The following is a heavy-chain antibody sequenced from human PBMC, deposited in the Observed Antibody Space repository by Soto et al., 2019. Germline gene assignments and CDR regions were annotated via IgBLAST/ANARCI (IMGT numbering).Heavy chain of an antibody. CDR3: ARVSPGVESCITMVRVSSSPPV. V-gene: IGHV4-34*01. Sequence: SETLSLTCAVYGGSFSGYYWSWIRQPPGKGLEWIGEINHSGSTNYNPSLKSRVTISVDTSKNQFSLKLSSVTAADTAVYYCARVSPGVESCITMVRVSSSPPVWGKGITVTVSS. J-gene: IGHJ6*04. CDR1: GGSFSGYY. CDR2: INHSGST. D-gene: IGHD3-10*01.